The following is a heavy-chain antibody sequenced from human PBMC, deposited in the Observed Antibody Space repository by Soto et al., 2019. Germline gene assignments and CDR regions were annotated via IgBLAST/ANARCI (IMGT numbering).Heavy chain of an antibody. D-gene: IGHD2-15*01. J-gene: IGHJ4*02. CDR3: ARLGYCSGGSCAELPEDGEPHLDY. CDR2: IYWNDDK. Sequence: SGPTLVKPTQTLTLTCTFSGFSLSTSGVGVGWIRQPPGKALEWLALIYWNDDKRYSPSLKSRLTITKDTSKNRVVLTMTNMDPLETATYYCARLGYCSGGSCAELPEDGEPHLDYWGQGTLVTVSS. CDR1: GFSLSTSGVG. V-gene: IGHV2-5*01.